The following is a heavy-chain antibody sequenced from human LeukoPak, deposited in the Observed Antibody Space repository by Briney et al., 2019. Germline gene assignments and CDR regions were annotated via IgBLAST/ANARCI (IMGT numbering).Heavy chain of an antibody. D-gene: IGHD5-12*01. CDR2: ISAYNGNT. V-gene: IGHV1-18*01. J-gene: IGHJ5*02. CDR3: ARVGDDIVAGGSWFDP. Sequence: ASVKVSCKASGYTFTSYGISWVRQAPGQGLEWMGWISAYNGNTNYAQKLQGRVTMTTDTSTSTAYTELRSLRSDDTAVYYCARVGDDIVAGGSWFDPWGQGTLVTVSS. CDR1: GYTFTSYG.